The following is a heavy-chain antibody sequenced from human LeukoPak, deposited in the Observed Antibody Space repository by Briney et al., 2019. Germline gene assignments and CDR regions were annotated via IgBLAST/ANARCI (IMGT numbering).Heavy chain of an antibody. CDR2: IIPIFGTA. J-gene: IGHJ4*02. D-gene: IGHD5-12*01. CDR1: GGTFSSYA. Sequence: ASVKVSCKASGGTFSSYAISWMRQAPGQGLEWMGGIIPIFGTANYAQKFQGRVTITTDESTSTAYMELSGLRSEDTAVYYCARGSRYSGYDNAPLGDYWGQGTLVTVSS. V-gene: IGHV1-69*05. CDR3: ARGSRYSGYDNAPLGDY.